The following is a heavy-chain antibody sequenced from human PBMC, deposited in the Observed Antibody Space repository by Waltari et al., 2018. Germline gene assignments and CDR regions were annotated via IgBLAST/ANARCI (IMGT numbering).Heavy chain of an antibody. J-gene: IGHJ4*02. CDR1: GASITSYF. CDR3: ARGKYCSSTSCYVDS. Sequence: QVQLQESGPGLVKPSETLSLTCTVSGASITSYFWTRIRQPAGKGLEWLGRIYPTGSTNYNPSLKSRVTISVDKSTNHFSLKLSSVTAADTAVYYCARGKYCSSTSCYVDSWGQGTLVTVSS. V-gene: IGHV4-4*07. D-gene: IGHD2-2*01. CDR2: IYPTGST.